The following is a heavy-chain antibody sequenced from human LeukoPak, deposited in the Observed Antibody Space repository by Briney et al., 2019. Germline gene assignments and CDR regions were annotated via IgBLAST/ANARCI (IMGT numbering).Heavy chain of an antibody. J-gene: IGHJ4*02. CDR1: GFTFSIYA. Sequence: GGSLRLSCAAPGFTFSIYAMSWVRQAPGKALEWVSGISGSSSHTMDADSVRGRFTISRDNTRNTLYLHMNSLRAEDTALYYCAKEHDYSNAAPEWGFDSWGQGTLVTVSS. CDR3: AKEHDYSNAAPEWGFDS. CDR2: ISGSSSHT. D-gene: IGHD3-3*01. V-gene: IGHV3-23*01.